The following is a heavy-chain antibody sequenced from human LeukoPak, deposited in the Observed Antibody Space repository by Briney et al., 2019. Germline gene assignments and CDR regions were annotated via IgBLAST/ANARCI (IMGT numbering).Heavy chain of an antibody. CDR1: GFTFSSYG. CDR2: ISHDGTNK. V-gene: IGHV3-33*05. J-gene: IGHJ4*02. Sequence: PGGSLRLSCAASGFTFSSYGMHWVRQAPGTGLEWVASISHDGTNKFFADSVKGRFTISRDNSKNTLSLQMNSLRAEDTAVYYCARSIVYGDPAYWGQGTLVTVSS. CDR3: ARSIVYGDPAY. D-gene: IGHD4-17*01.